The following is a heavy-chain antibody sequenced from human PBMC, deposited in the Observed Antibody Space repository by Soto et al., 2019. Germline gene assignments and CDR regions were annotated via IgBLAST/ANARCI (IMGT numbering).Heavy chain of an antibody. CDR1: GYTFTSYA. V-gene: IGHV1-3*01. J-gene: IGHJ4*02. CDR2: INPSDGNR. CDR3: ARDRLRGYDSSGFYS. Sequence: ASVKLSCKASGYTFTSYAMHWVRQAPGQRLEWMGWINPSDGNRHYSQKFEDRVTMTTATSTNTVFLELRSLKSDDTAIYYCARDRLRGYDSSGFYSWGQGTMVTVSS. D-gene: IGHD3-22*01.